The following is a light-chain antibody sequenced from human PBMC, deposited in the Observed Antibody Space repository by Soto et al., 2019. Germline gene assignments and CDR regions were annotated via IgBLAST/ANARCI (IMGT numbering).Light chain of an antibody. CDR2: DVH. J-gene: IGLJ2*01. Sequence: QSVLTQPASVSGSPGQSITISCTGTSSDVGGSNYVSWYQQHPGKAPKLMIYDVHNRPSGISNRFSGSKSGNTASLTISGLQAEDEADYYCSSYRSGSTLVFGGGTKLTV. CDR3: SSYRSGSTLV. V-gene: IGLV2-14*01. CDR1: SSDVGGSNY.